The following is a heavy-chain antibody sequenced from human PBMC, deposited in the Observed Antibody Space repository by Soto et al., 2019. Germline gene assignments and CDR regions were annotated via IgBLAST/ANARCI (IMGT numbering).Heavy chain of an antibody. V-gene: IGHV4-39*01. Sequence: QLLLQESGPGLVKPSETLSLTCTVSGGSISSSSYYWGWIRQPPGKGLEWIGSIYYSGSTYYNPSLKSRVTISVDTSKNQFSLKLSSVTAADTAVYYCARHGFKIGFGELFAFDIWGQGTMVTVSS. J-gene: IGHJ3*02. CDR2: IYYSGST. CDR3: ARHGFKIGFGELFAFDI. CDR1: GGSISSSSYY. D-gene: IGHD3-10*01.